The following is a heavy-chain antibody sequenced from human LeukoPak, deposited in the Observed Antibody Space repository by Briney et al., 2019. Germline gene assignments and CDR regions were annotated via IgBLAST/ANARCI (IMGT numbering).Heavy chain of an antibody. J-gene: IGHJ6*03. CDR2: IWSDGNNR. CDR1: GFTFRNYG. V-gene: IGHV3-30*02. CDR3: AKDPGASVSGFHMDV. D-gene: IGHD2-8*02. Sequence: GGSLRLSCAASGFTFRNYGMHWVRQATGKGLEWVSFIWSDGNNRFYADSVKGRFTISRDNSRNMLYLQMDSLRPEDTALYYCAKDPGASVSGFHMDVWGKGTTVIVSS.